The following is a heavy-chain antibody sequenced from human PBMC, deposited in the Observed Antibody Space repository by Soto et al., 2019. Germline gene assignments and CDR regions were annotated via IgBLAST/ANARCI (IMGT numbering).Heavy chain of an antibody. CDR3: ARAVGSNSWSYYYGMDV. J-gene: IGHJ6*02. V-gene: IGHV1-46*01. D-gene: IGHD6-13*01. Sequence: QVQLVQSGAEVKKPGASVKVSCKASGYVFTNYFMHWVRQAPGQGLEWMGIINPNGGGTSYAQKFVGRVTMTRDAATSTVYMDLSSMRSEDTALYFCARAVGSNSWSYYYGMDVWGQGTSVTVSS. CDR2: INPNGGGT. CDR1: GYVFTNYF.